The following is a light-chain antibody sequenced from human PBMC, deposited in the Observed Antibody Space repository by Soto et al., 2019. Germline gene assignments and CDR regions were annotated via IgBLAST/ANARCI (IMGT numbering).Light chain of an antibody. CDR2: KVT. Sequence: DVVMTQSPNSLPVLLGQPASISCSSSQSVVYSDGNTYLTWFQQRPGQSPRRLIYKVTNRDSVVPDRVSGSGSGTDFTLKISRVEAEDVEICYCMQATHWLRTFGQGNKVEMK. CDR3: MQATHWLRT. CDR1: QSVVYSDGNTY. J-gene: IGKJ1*01. V-gene: IGKV2-30*01.